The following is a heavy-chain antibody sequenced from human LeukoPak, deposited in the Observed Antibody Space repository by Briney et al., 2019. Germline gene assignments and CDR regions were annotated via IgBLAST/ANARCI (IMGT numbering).Heavy chain of an antibody. Sequence: SETLSLTCTVSNGSVRSYYWSWIRQPPGKGLEWIGYIYYSGSTNYNPSLKSRVTISVDTSKNQFSLKLSSVTAADTAVYYCARVPHRAPSGMDVWGQGTTVTVSS. CDR3: ARVPHRAPSGMDV. CDR2: IYYSGST. J-gene: IGHJ6*02. V-gene: IGHV4-59*02. CDR1: NGSVRSYY.